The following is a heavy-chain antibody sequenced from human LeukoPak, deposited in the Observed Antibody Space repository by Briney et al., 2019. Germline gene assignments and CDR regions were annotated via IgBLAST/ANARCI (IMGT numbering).Heavy chain of an antibody. V-gene: IGHV3-11*01. CDR1: GFTFSDYY. Sequence: GGSLRLSCAASGFTFSDYYMSWIRQAPGKGLEWVSYISSSGSTIYYADSVKGRFTISRDNSKNTLYLQMNSLRAEDTAVYYCARDRSIAARSYYYYMDVWGKGTTVTVSS. CDR2: ISSSGSTI. D-gene: IGHD6-6*01. CDR3: ARDRSIAARSYYYYMDV. J-gene: IGHJ6*03.